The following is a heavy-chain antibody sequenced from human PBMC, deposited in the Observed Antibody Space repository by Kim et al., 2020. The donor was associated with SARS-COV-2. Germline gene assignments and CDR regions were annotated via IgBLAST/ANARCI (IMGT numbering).Heavy chain of an antibody. D-gene: IGHD3-10*01. V-gene: IGHV4-39*01. CDR1: GGSISSSSYY. J-gene: IGHJ5*02. CDR2: IYYSGST. Sequence: SETLSLTCTVSGGSISSSSYYWGWIRQPPGKGLEWIGSIYYSGSTYYNLSLKSRVTISVDTSKNQFSLKLSSVTAADTAVYYCARHRTYYYGSGSPWFDPWGQGTLVTVSS. CDR3: ARHRTYYYGSGSPWFDP.